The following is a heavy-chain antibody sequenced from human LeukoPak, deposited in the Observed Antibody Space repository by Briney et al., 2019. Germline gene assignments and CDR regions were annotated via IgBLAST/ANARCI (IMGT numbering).Heavy chain of an antibody. CDR3: ARHHYQLSALDY. J-gene: IGHJ4*02. CDR1: GDSISSNSSYY. Sequence: SETLSLTCTVSGDSISSNSSYYWSWIRQPAGKGLEWIGRTHTSGSTSYNPSLKSRVTISVDTSKNQFSLKLSSVAAADTAVYYCARHHYQLSALDYWGQGTLVTVSS. CDR2: THTSGST. V-gene: IGHV4-61*02. D-gene: IGHD2-2*01.